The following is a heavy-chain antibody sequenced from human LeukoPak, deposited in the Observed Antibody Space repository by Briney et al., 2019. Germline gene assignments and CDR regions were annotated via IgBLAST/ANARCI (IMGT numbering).Heavy chain of an antibody. V-gene: IGHV1-46*01. CDR3: AREKGGQVDP. Sequence: ASVKVSCKTSRYTFARNYIHWVRQAPGQGLEWMGIINPSGGSTSYAQKFQGRVTMTRDTSTSTVCMELSSLRYEDTAIYYCAREKGGQVDPWGQGTLVTVSS. D-gene: IGHD3-16*01. J-gene: IGHJ5*02. CDR2: INPSGGST. CDR1: RYTFARNY.